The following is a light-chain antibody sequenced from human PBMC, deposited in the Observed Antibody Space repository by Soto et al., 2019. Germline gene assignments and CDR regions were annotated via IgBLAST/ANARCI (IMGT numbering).Light chain of an antibody. J-gene: IGLJ1*01. CDR3: SLYTSSSTFV. Sequence: QSALTQPPSASGSPGQSVTISCTGTSSDVGKYDYVSWFQHHPGKAPKLIIYEVSKRPSGVPDLFSGSKSGSTASLTVSGLQAEDEADYYCSLYTSSSTFVFGTGTKGTV. CDR1: SSDVGKYDY. V-gene: IGLV2-8*01. CDR2: EVS.